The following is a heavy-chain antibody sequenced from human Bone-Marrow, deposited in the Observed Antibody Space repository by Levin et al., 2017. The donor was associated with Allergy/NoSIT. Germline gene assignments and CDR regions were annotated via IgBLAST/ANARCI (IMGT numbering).Heavy chain of an antibody. V-gene: IGHV3-53*01. Sequence: PGGSLRLSCAASGFTVSSNYMNWVRQAPGKGLEWVSVIYSRGPTYYADSVKGRFTISRDNSKNTVDLQMNNLRAEDTAMYYCVCPRGYNSGDGAFDLWGQGTMVTVSS. D-gene: IGHD5-18*01. CDR1: GFTVSSNY. CDR3: VCPRGYNSGDGAFDL. CDR2: IYSRGPT. J-gene: IGHJ3*01.